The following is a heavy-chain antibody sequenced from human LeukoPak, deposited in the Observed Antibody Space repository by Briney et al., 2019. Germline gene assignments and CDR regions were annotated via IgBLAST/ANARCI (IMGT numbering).Heavy chain of an antibody. CDR1: GFTFSSYG. V-gene: IGHV3-30*02. J-gene: IGHJ4*02. CDR3: ARTYGSGIEFDY. CDR2: IRYDGSNK. Sequence: GGSLRLSCAASGFTFSSYGMHWVRQAPGKGLEWVAFIRYDGSNKYYADSVKGRFTISRDNAKNSLYLQMNSLRAEDTAVYYCARTYGSGIEFDYWGQGTLVTVSS. D-gene: IGHD3-10*01.